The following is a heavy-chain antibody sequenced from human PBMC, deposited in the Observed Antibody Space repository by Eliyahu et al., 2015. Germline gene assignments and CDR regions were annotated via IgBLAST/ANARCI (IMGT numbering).Heavy chain of an antibody. Sequence: EVQLVQSGAEVKKPGESLRISCKGSGYSFTSYWISWVRQMPGKGVEWMGRIDPTDSYSDYRPSFEGHVTISVDKSISTAYLQWNSLRASDTAIYYCVRHYRLREAIYYKYGMDVWGQGTTVTVSS. J-gene: IGHJ6*02. CDR2: IDPTDSYS. D-gene: IGHD3-22*01. CDR1: GYSFTSYW. CDR3: VRHYRLREAIYYKYGMDV. V-gene: IGHV5-10-1*03.